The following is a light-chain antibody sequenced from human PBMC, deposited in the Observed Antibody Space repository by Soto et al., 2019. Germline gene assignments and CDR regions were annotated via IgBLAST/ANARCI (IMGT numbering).Light chain of an antibody. V-gene: IGKV3-20*01. Sequence: EIVLTQSPGTLSLSLGERATRSCRASQSVSSIYLAWYQQKPGQAPRLLIYGTSSRATGIPDRFSGSGSGTDFTLTISRLEPEDFAVYYCQQYGSSPRYSFGQGTKLEIK. J-gene: IGKJ2*03. CDR2: GTS. CDR3: QQYGSSPRYS. CDR1: QSVSSIY.